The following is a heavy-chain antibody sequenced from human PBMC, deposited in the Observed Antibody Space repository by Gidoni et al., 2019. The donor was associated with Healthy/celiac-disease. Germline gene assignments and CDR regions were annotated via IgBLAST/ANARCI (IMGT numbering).Heavy chain of an antibody. J-gene: IGHJ5*02. CDR3: ARDTREGLLWFGTGGWFDP. CDR2: IYYSGST. Sequence: QVQLQESGPGLVKPSETLSLTCTVSGGSISSYYWSWIRQPPGKGLEWIGYIYYSGSTNYNPSLKSRVTISVDTSKNQFSLKLSSVTAADTAVYYCARDTREGLLWFGTGGWFDPWGQGTLVTVSS. D-gene: IGHD3-10*01. V-gene: IGHV4-59*01. CDR1: GGSISSYY.